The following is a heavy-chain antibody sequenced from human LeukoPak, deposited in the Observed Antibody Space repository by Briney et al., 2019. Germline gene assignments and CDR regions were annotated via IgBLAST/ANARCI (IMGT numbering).Heavy chain of an antibody. V-gene: IGHV4-39*01. CDR3: ARVRIAAAVH. J-gene: IGHJ4*02. CDR2: IYYSGYT. CDR1: GGSISSSSYY. D-gene: IGHD6-13*01. Sequence: ASETLSLTCTVSGGSISSSSYYWGWIRQSPGKGLEWIGSIYYSGYTYYNPSLKSRLTTSVDTSKNEFSLKLSSVTAADTAVYYCARVRIAAAVHWGQGTLVTVSS.